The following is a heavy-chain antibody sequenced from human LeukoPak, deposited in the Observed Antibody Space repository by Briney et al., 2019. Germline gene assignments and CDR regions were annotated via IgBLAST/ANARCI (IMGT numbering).Heavy chain of an antibody. CDR1: GFTFGDYA. Sequence: GRSLRLSCTASGFTFGDYAMSWVRQAPGKGLEWVGFIRSKAYGGTTEYAASVKGRFTISRDDSKNNAYLQMNSLKTEDTAVYYCTRVRELLYYYYGMDVWGQGTTVTVSS. CDR3: TRVRELLYYYYGMDV. CDR2: IRSKAYGGTT. J-gene: IGHJ6*02. V-gene: IGHV3-49*04. D-gene: IGHD1-26*01.